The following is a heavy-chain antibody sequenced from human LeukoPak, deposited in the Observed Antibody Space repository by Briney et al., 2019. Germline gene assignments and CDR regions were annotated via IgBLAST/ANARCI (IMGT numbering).Heavy chain of an antibody. Sequence: ASVKVSCKASGYTFTTYGINWVRQAPGQGLEWMGWISAHNSNTHYAQNLQGRVTMTTDTSTSTVYMDLRSLRSDDTAVYYCARADDSSWHIMPYWGQGALVTVSS. D-gene: IGHD3-22*01. CDR2: ISAHNSNT. V-gene: IGHV1-18*01. J-gene: IGHJ4*02. CDR1: GYTFTTYG. CDR3: ARADDSSWHIMPY.